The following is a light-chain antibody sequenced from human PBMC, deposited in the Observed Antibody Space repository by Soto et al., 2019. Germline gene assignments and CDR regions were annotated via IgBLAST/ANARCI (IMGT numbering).Light chain of an antibody. V-gene: IGKV3-20*01. Sequence: EIVLTQSPGTLSLSTGERGTLSYRASKNVSSNYLAWYQQKPGQAPRLLIYTAFSRATGITDRFSCSGSGTDLTLTILSLEPEDFAVYYLQYYGSSPWSLGQGTKVE. J-gene: IGKJ1*01. CDR2: TAF. CDR3: QYYGSSPWS. CDR1: KNVSSNY.